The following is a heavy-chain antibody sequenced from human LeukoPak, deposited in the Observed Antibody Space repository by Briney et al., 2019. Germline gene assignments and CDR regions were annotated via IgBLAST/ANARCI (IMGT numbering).Heavy chain of an antibody. CDR1: GFTFISYA. V-gene: IGHV3-23*01. CDR3: AKDLEVHSSGWYSDY. CDR2: ISGSGGST. J-gene: IGHJ4*02. D-gene: IGHD6-19*01. Sequence: GGSLRLSCAASGFTFISYAMSWVRQAPGKGLEWVSAISGSGGSTYYADSVKGRFTISRDNSKNTLYLQMNSLRAEDTAVYYCAKDLEVHSSGWYSDYWGQGTLVTVSS.